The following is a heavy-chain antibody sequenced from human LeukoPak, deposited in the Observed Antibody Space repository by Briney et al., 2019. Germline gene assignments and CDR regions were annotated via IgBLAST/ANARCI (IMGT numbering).Heavy chain of an antibody. CDR3: ARENRHSSDWYGAFDI. J-gene: IGHJ3*02. CDR1: GYTFTSYY. V-gene: IGHV1-46*01. Sequence: ASVKVSCKASGYTFTSYYMHWVRQAPGQGLEWMGIINPSGGSTSYAQKFQGRVTMTRDTSTSTVYMELSSLRSEDTAVYYCARENRHSSDWYGAFDIWGQGTMVTVSS. D-gene: IGHD6-19*01. CDR2: INPSGGST.